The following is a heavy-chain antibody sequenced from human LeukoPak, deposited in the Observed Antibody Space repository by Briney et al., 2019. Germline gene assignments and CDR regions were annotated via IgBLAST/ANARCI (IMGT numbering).Heavy chain of an antibody. D-gene: IGHD2-21*01. CDR1: RFTFSNYG. Sequence: PGGSLRLSCAASRFTFSNYGMHWVRQAPGKGLEWVSYISSSGSTIYYADSVKGRFTISRDNAKNSLFLQMNSLRAEDTAVYYCANQHMDYFDYWGQGTLVTVSS. CDR3: ANQHMDYFDY. CDR2: ISSSGSTI. J-gene: IGHJ4*02. V-gene: IGHV3-48*04.